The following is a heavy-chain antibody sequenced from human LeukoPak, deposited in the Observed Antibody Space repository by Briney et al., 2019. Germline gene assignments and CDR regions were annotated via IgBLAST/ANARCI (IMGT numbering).Heavy chain of an antibody. D-gene: IGHD3-9*01. CDR1: GYTLTELS. V-gene: IGHV1-24*01. Sequence: ASVKVSCKVSGYTLTELSMHWVRQAPGKGLEWMGGFDPEDGETIYAQKFQGRVTMTEDTSTDTAYMELSSLRSEDTAVYYCATGKVLRYFDWLSYWGQGTLVTVSS. CDR3: ATGKVLRYFDWLSY. J-gene: IGHJ4*02. CDR2: FDPEDGET.